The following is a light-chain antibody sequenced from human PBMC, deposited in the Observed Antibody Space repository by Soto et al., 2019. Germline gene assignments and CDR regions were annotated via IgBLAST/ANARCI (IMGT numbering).Light chain of an antibody. Sequence: DIQMTQSPSSLSASLGDRVTITCRAGQAITNYLAWYQQKPGKVPKLLIYAASTLQSGVPSRFSGSGSGTDFTLTISSLQPGDVATYYCQKYDSAPWTFGPGTKVEIK. CDR3: QKYDSAPWT. V-gene: IGKV1-27*01. CDR2: AAS. J-gene: IGKJ1*01. CDR1: QAITNY.